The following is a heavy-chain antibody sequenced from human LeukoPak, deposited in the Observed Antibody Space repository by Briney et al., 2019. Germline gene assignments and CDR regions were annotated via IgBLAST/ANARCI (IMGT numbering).Heavy chain of an antibody. J-gene: IGHJ5*02. Sequence: SGTLSPTCTVSGGSISYYYWTWIRQSPGKGLEWIGQIYYTGSTYYNPSLKRRVTISVDTSRNQFSLNLTSVTAADTAVYHCARGGTYNDILSFDPWGQGTLVTVSS. CDR2: IYYTGST. D-gene: IGHD3-9*01. CDR1: GGSISYYY. V-gene: IGHV4-59*01. CDR3: ARGGTYNDILSFDP.